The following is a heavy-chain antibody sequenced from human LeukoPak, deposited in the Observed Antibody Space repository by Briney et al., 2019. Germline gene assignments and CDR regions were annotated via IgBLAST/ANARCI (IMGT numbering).Heavy chain of an antibody. V-gene: IGHV3-48*01. Sequence: GGSLRLSCAASGFTFNTYTMNWVRQAPGKGLEWVSYISGSSGIIDYADSVRGRFTISRDNAKNSLYLQMNSLRAEDTAVYYCARGYSYAADAFDIWGQGTMVTVSS. CDR1: GFTFNTYT. CDR3: ARGYSYAADAFDI. J-gene: IGHJ3*02. D-gene: IGHD5-18*01. CDR2: ISGSSGII.